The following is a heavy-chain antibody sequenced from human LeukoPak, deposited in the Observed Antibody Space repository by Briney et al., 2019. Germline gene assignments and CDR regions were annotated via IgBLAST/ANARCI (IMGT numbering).Heavy chain of an antibody. CDR3: ARGVQY. J-gene: IGHJ4*02. Sequence: SETLSLTCTVSGRSISSSSYYWGWIRQPPGKGLEWIANTYYSGNTYYNPSLESRDTISVDTSKNQFSLKLSSVTAADTAVYYCARGVQYWGQGTLVTVSS. CDR2: TYYSGNT. D-gene: IGHD1-1*01. CDR1: GRSISSSSYY. V-gene: IGHV4-39*01.